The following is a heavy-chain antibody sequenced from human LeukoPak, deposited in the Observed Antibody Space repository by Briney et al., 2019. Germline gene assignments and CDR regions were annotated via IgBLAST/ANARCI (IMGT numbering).Heavy chain of an antibody. CDR3: AIDYSNYVVGYYFDY. D-gene: IGHD4-11*01. CDR1: GYTFTGYY. V-gene: IGHV1-2*02. Sequence: ASVKVSCKASGYTFTGYYMHWVRQAPGQGLEWMGWINPNSGGTNYAQKFQGRVTMTRDTSISTAYLELSTLRSEDTAVYYCAIDYSNYVVGYYFDYWGQATLVTVSS. J-gene: IGHJ4*02. CDR2: INPNSGGT.